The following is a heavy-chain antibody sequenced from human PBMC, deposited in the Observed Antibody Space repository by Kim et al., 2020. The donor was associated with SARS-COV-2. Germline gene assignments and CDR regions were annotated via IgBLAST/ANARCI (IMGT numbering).Heavy chain of an antibody. CDR2: K. Sequence: KYYSTSLKTRLTISKDTSKNQVVLTMPNMDPVDTATYYCARIQGINAFDIWGQGTMVTVSS. J-gene: IGHJ3*02. CDR3: ARIQGINAFDI. D-gene: IGHD3-10*01. V-gene: IGHV2-70*01.